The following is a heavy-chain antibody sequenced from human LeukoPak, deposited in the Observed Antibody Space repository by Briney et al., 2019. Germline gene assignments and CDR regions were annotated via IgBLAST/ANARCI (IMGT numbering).Heavy chain of an antibody. CDR3: TRVNRDAFDI. Sequence: PGGSLRLSCTASGFTFGDYAMSWVRQAPGKGLEWVGFIRSKAYGGTTEYAASVKGRFTISRDDSKSIAYLQMNSLKTEDTAVYYCTRVNRDAFDIWGQGTMVTVSS. V-gene: IGHV3-49*04. CDR2: IRSKAYGGTT. CDR1: GFTFGDYA. J-gene: IGHJ3*02.